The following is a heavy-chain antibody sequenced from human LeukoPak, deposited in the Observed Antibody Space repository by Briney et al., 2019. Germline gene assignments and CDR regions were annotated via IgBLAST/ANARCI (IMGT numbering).Heavy chain of an antibody. D-gene: IGHD3-10*01. CDR3: ARDKKGGNYCGSGRFYYYYGMDV. Sequence: PGGSLRLSCAASGFTFSSYSRNGVRQAPGKGLEWVSSISSSSSYIYYADSVKGRFTISRDTAKNSMYLQMNSLRAEDTAVYYCARDKKGGNYCGSGRFYYYYGMDVWGQGTTVTVSS. CDR1: GFTFSSYS. CDR2: ISSSSSYI. J-gene: IGHJ6*02. V-gene: IGHV3-21*01.